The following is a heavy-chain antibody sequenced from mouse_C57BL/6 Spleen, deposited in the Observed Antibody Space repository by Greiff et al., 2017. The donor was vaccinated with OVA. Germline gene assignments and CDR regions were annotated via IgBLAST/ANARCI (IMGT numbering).Heavy chain of an antibody. D-gene: IGHD2-5*01. J-gene: IGHJ2*01. CDR1: GYTFTSYT. CDR2: INPSSGYT. Sequence: QVQLQQSGAELARPGASVKMSCKASGYTFTSYTMHWVKQRPGQGLEWIGYINPSSGYTKYNQKFKDKATLTADKSSSTAYMQLSSLTSEDSAVYYCASRSNFPFDYWGQGTTLTVSS. CDR3: ASRSNFPFDY. V-gene: IGHV1-4*01.